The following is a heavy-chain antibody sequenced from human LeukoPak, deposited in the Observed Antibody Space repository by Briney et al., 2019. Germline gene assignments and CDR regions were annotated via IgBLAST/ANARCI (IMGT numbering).Heavy chain of an antibody. Sequence: SETLSLTCAVYGGSFSGYYWSWIRQPPGKGLEWIGEINHSGSTNYNPSLKSRVTISVDTSKNQFSLKLSSVTAADTAVYYCARAGRFRAAAGYWGQGTLVTVSS. J-gene: IGHJ4*02. CDR2: INHSGST. CDR3: ARAGRFRAAAGY. D-gene: IGHD6-13*01. CDR1: GGSFSGYY. V-gene: IGHV4-34*01.